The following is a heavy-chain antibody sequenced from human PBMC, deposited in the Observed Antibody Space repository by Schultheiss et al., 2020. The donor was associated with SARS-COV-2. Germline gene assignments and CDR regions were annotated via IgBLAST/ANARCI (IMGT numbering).Heavy chain of an antibody. CDR3: ARDRGVVNHDAFDI. V-gene: IGHV4-31*03. Sequence: SETLSLTCTVSGGSISSGGYYWSWIRQHPGKGLEWIGYIYYSGSTYYNPSLKSRVTISVDTSKNQFSLKLSSVTAADTAVYYCARDRGVVNHDAFDIWGQGTMVTVSS. J-gene: IGHJ3*02. CDR1: GGSISSGGYY. CDR2: IYYSGST. D-gene: IGHD3-3*01.